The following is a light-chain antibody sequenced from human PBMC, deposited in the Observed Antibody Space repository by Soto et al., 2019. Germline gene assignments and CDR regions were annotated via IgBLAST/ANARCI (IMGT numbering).Light chain of an antibody. V-gene: IGKV3-11*01. J-gene: IGKJ4*01. Sequence: EFVLTQSPSTLSLSPGERVTLSCRASQSISRYLAWYQQKPGQVPRLLIYDASNRATGIPARFSGSGSGTDFTLTISGLEPEDFAVYYCQQRKYWPPLTFGGGTKVDIK. CDR1: QSISRY. CDR2: DAS. CDR3: QQRKYWPPLT.